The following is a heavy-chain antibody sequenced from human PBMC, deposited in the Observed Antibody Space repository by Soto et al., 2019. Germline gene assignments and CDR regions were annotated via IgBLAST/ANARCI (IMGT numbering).Heavy chain of an antibody. J-gene: IGHJ5*02. CDR3: ARGQRFSDWFDP. CDR1: GGTISGSY. Sequence: SETLSLTCSVSGGTISGSYWTWIRQPAGKGLEWIGRIYSSGNTKYNPSLQSRVTMSLDTSNNQFSLRLTSVTAADTAVYYCARGQRFSDWFDPWGQGTLVTVSS. CDR2: IYSSGNT. D-gene: IGHD3-3*01. V-gene: IGHV4-4*07.